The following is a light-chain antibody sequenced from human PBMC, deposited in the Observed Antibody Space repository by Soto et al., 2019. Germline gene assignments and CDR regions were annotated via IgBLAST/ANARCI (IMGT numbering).Light chain of an antibody. J-gene: IGKJ1*01. V-gene: IGKV3-20*01. CDR1: QSVSSSY. CDR2: DAS. CDR3: QHYDSSQWT. Sequence: VLPQSPGTLSLSQGERATLSCRASQSVSSSYLAWYQQKPGQAPRLLIYDASSRATGISDRFSGSGSGTDFTFTISRLEPEDFAVYYCQHYDSSQWTFGQGTKVDIK.